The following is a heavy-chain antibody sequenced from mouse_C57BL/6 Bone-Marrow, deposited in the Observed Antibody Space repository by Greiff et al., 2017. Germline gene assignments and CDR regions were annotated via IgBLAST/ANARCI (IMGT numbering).Heavy chain of an antibody. CDR2: IWSGGST. V-gene: IGHV2-2*01. J-gene: IGHJ3*01. D-gene: IGHD1-1*01. CDR3: ARKGYYGSSYVWFAY. CDR1: GFSLTSYG. Sequence: VQLQESGPGLVQPSQSLSITCTVSGFSLTSYGVHWVRQSPGKGLEWLGVIWSGGSTDYNAAFISRLSISKDNSKTQVFFKMNSLQAYTTAIYYGARKGYYGSSYVWFAYWGQGTLVTVSA.